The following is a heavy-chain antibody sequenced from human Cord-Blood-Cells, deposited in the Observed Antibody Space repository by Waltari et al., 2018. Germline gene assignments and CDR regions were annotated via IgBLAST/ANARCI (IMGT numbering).Heavy chain of an antibody. D-gene: IGHD6-6*01. CDR2: IYPGDSDT. J-gene: IGHJ2*01. CDR1: GYSFTSYW. Sequence: EVQLVQSGAEVKKPGESLKISCKGSGYSFTSYWIGWVRQMPGKGLDWMGIIYPGDSDTRYSPSFQGQVTISADKSISTAYLQWSSLKASDTAMYYCARRADIAARHWYFDLWGRGTLVTVSS. CDR3: ARRADIAARHWYFDL. V-gene: IGHV5-51*01.